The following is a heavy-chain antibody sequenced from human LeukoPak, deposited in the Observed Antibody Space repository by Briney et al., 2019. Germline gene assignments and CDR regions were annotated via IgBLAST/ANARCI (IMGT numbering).Heavy chain of an antibody. Sequence: PGGSLRLSCAASGFTFGSYSMNWVRQAPGKGLEWVSSISSSSYIYYADSVKGRFTISRDNAKNSLYLQMNSLRAEDTAVYYCARDRAGYDSSGYYPDAFDIWGQGTMVTASS. J-gene: IGHJ3*02. CDR3: ARDRAGYDSSGYYPDAFDI. V-gene: IGHV3-21*01. D-gene: IGHD3-22*01. CDR2: ISSSSYI. CDR1: GFTFGSYS.